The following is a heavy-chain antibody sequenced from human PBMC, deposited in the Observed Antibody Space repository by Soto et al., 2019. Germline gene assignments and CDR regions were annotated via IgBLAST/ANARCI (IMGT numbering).Heavy chain of an antibody. Sequence: QVQLVESGGGVVQPGRSLRLSCAASGFTFSSYGMHWVRQAPGKGLEWVAVISHDGSDKYYADSVKGRFTVSRDNSKNTLYLQMYSLRAEDTAVYYCAKDKSSSWTFDYWGQGTLVTVSS. CDR1: GFTFSSYG. J-gene: IGHJ4*02. D-gene: IGHD6-13*01. V-gene: IGHV3-30*18. CDR3: AKDKSSSWTFDY. CDR2: ISHDGSDK.